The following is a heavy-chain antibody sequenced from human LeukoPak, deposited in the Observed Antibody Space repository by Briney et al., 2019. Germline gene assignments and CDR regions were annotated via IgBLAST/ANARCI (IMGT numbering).Heavy chain of an antibody. CDR2: ISVDGSNK. J-gene: IGHJ4*02. V-gene: IGHV3-30*04. CDR1: GFTFSTYA. CDR3: AKNPSSGQFDY. D-gene: IGHD6-19*01. Sequence: GGSLRLSCAASGFTFSTYAMHWVRQAPGKGLEWVAVISVDGSNKYYADSVKGRFTISRDNSKNTLYLQMNSLRAEDTAVYYCAKNPSSGQFDYWGQGTLVTVSS.